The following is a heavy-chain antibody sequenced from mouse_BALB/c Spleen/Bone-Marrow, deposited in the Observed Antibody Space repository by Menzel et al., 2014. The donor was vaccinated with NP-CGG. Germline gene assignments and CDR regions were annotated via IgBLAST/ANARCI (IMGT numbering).Heavy chain of an antibody. J-gene: IGHJ2*01. V-gene: IGHV2-4-1*01. D-gene: IGHD2-5*01. CDR2: IWSGGGS. CDR3: ARTSNYVDFDY. CDR1: GFSLTSYG. Sequence: VQLQQSGPGLVQPSQNLSITCTVSGFSLTSYGVHWVRQSPGKGLEWLGAIWSGGGSDYSAAFISRLSITKDNSKSQVFFKMFSLQVDDTAIYYCARTSNYVDFDYWGQGTTLTVSS.